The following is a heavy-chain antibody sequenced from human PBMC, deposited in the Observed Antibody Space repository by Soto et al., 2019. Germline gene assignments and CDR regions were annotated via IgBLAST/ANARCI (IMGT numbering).Heavy chain of an antibody. V-gene: IGHV5-51*01. CDR3: ARPLGYCSSTICAPIDY. CDR1: GYNFTSFL. Sequence: PGECLKISCKGFGYNFTSFLIGRVRQIAGKSLEWMLIIYPGESDNRYSPYFQGQGTISADKSISTAYLQWSSLKASDTAMYYCARPLGYCSSTICAPIDYWGQGTLVTGSS. J-gene: IGHJ4*02. CDR2: IYPGESDN. D-gene: IGHD2-2*01.